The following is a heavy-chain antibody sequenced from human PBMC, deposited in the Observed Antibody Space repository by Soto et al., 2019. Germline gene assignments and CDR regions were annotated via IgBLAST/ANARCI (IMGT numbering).Heavy chain of an antibody. CDR2: INAGNGNT. Sequence: GASVKVSCKASGYTFTSYAMHWVRQAPGQRLEWMGWINAGNGNTKYSQKFQGRVTITRDTSASTAYMELSSLRSEDTAVYYCARGIVGYCSGGSCYPYYFDYWGQGTLVTVSS. J-gene: IGHJ4*02. CDR3: ARGIVGYCSGGSCYPYYFDY. V-gene: IGHV1-3*01. D-gene: IGHD2-15*01. CDR1: GYTFTSYA.